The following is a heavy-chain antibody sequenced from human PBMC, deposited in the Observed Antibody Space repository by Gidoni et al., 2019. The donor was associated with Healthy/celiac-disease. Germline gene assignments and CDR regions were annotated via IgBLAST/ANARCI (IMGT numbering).Heavy chain of an antibody. D-gene: IGHD2-15*01. Sequence: QVQLVQSGAEVKKPGASVQVSCKASGYTFTGYYMHWVRQAPGQGLEWMGWINPDSGGTNYAKKIQGRVTMTRDTSISTAYMELSRLRSDDTGVYYCAKDEDYFDIWGQGTMVTVSS. V-gene: IGHV1-2*02. CDR2: INPDSGGT. CDR3: AKDEDYFDI. CDR1: GYTFTGYY. J-gene: IGHJ3*02.